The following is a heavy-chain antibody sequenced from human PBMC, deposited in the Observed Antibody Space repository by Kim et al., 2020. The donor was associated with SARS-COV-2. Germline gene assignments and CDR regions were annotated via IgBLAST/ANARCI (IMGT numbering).Heavy chain of an antibody. CDR3: AKSVGGAAAFDY. D-gene: IGHD6-13*01. Sequence: TYCADSVKGRFTISRDKSKSTLFLEMNSLRAEDTAVYYCAKSVGGAAAFDYWGQGTQVTVSS. CDR2: T. J-gene: IGHJ4*02. V-gene: IGHV3-23*01.